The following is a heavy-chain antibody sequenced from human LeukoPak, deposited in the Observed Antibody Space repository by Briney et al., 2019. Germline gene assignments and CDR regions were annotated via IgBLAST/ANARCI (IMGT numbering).Heavy chain of an antibody. CDR1: GGSISSSSYY. CDR2: IYYSGST. J-gene: IGHJ5*02. D-gene: IGHD2-15*01. CDR3: ARLVETYLDVNWFDP. Sequence: SETLSLTCTVSGGSISSSSYYWGWIRQPPGKGLEWIGYIYYSGSTNYNPSLKSRVTISVDTSKNQFSLKLSSMTAADTAVYYCARLVETYLDVNWFDPWGQGTLVTVSS. V-gene: IGHV4-61*05.